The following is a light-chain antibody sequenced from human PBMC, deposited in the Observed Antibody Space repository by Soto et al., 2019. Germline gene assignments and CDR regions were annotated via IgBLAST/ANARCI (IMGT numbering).Light chain of an antibody. Sequence: AIRMTQSPSSFSATTGDRVTITCRASQGISSYLAWYQQKPGKAPKLLIYAASTLQSGVPSRFSGSGSGTDFTLTLSCLQFEDFATYYCQQYYSYPLTFGGGTKVEIK. J-gene: IGKJ4*01. CDR3: QQYYSYPLT. CDR1: QGISSY. CDR2: AAS. V-gene: IGKV1-8*01.